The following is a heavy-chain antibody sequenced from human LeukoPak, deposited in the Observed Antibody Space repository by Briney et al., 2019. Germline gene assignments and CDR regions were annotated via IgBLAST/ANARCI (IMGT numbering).Heavy chain of an antibody. CDR3: ARAGTTVTGGDVLDI. CDR1: GYTFMTFG. Sequence: GASVNVSCKASGYTFMTFGISWVRQAPGQGLEWMGWISPSSGNTYSAQKSQGRLSMSTDTSTGITYMHLRSLTPDDTALYYCARAGTTVTGGDVLDIWGQGTMVIVSA. V-gene: IGHV1-18*01. CDR2: ISPSSGNT. J-gene: IGHJ3*02. D-gene: IGHD1-1*01.